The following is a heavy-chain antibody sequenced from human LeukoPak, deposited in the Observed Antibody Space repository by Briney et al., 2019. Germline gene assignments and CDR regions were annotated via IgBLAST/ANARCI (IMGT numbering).Heavy chain of an antibody. V-gene: IGHV1-18*01. J-gene: IGHJ4*02. Sequence: GASVKVSCKASGYIFVNFGISWVRQAPRQGLEWMGWISAYNGNTNYAQKFRGRVTMTTDTSTNTAYMELRNLGSDDTAMYFCARDSSAYTRHFDYWGQGSLVTFSS. CDR3: ARDSSAYTRHFDY. CDR1: GYIFVNFG. D-gene: IGHD3-22*01. CDR2: ISAYNGNT.